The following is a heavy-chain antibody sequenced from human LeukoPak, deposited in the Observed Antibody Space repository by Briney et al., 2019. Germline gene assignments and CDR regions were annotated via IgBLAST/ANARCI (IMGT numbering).Heavy chain of an antibody. V-gene: IGHV3-30*18. Sequence: QAGGSLRLSCAASRFTFSSYGMHWVRQAPGKGLEWVAVISYDGSNKYYAESAKGRFTISRDNSKNTLYLQMNSLRAEDTAVYYCAKDGRAYYYGSGSYSDYWGQGTLVTVSS. CDR3: AKDGRAYYYGSGSYSDY. CDR2: ISYDGSNK. D-gene: IGHD3-10*01. J-gene: IGHJ4*02. CDR1: RFTFSSYG.